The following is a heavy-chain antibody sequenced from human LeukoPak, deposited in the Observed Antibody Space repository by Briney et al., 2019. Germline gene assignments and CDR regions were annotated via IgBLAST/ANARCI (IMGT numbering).Heavy chain of an antibody. CDR3: ASSSGYYLVPRYYFDY. CDR2: IIPIFGTA. V-gene: IGHV1-69*13. CDR1: GGTFSSYA. Sequence: ASVKVSCKASGGTFSSYAISWVRQAPGQGLEWMGGIIPIFGTANYAQKFQGRVTITADESTSTAYMELSSLRSEDTAVYYCASSSGYYLVPRYYFDYWGQGTLVTVSS. D-gene: IGHD3-22*01. J-gene: IGHJ4*02.